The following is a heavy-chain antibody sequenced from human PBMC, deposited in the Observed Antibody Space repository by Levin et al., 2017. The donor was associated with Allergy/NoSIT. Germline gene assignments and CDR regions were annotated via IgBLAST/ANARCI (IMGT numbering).Heavy chain of an antibody. D-gene: IGHD5-18*01. CDR2: IIPIFGTA. J-gene: IGHJ6*02. CDR1: GGTFSSYA. CDR3: AGWAAMVKRRYYYYGMDV. Sequence: GASVKVSCKASGGTFSSYAISWVRQAPGQGLEWMGGIIPIFGTANYAQKFQGRVTITADESTSTAYMELSSLRSEDTAVYYCAGWAAMVKRRYYYYGMDVWGQGTTVTVSS. V-gene: IGHV1-69*13.